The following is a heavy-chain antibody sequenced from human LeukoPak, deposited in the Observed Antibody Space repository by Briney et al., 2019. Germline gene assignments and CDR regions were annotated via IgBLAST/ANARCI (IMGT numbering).Heavy chain of an antibody. CDR3: ARGRGVLRFLEGLGFFDD. Sequence: SETLSLTCAVYGGSFSGYYWSWIRQPPGKGREWIGEITNSGSTNYNTSLKSRVTISVDTSKNQFSLKLNSVAAADTAVYYCARGRGVLRFLEGLGFFDDWGQGTLVTVSS. CDR2: ITNSGST. V-gene: IGHV4-34*01. D-gene: IGHD3-3*01. J-gene: IGHJ4*02. CDR1: GGSFSGYY.